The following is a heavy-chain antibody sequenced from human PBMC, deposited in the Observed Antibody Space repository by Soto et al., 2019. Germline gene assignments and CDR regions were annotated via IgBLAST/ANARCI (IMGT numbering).Heavy chain of an antibody. CDR1: GYKFTTYW. J-gene: IGHJ4*02. CDR3: VATYGDYLDY. Sequence: HGESLKISCKGSGYKFTTYWIGWVRQMPGKGLEWMAIIYPDDSDSRYSPSFQGQVTISADKSISTAYLQWSSLKASDTAIYYCVATYGDYLDYWGQGTLVTV. D-gene: IGHD4-17*01. V-gene: IGHV5-51*01. CDR2: IYPDDSDS.